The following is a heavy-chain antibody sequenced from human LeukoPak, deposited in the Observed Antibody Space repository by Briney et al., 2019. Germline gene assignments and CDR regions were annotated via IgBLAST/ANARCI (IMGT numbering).Heavy chain of an antibody. J-gene: IGHJ5*02. D-gene: IGHD3-10*01. CDR2: VYTSGST. Sequence: SQTLSLTCTVSGDSISSGTYYYSWIRQPAGKGLEWIGRVYTSGSTSYNPSLKSRVSISVDTSKNQFSLKLSSVTAADTAVYYCARAMGSNWFDPWGQGTLVTVSS. V-gene: IGHV4-61*02. CDR1: GDSISSGTYY. CDR3: ARAMGSNWFDP.